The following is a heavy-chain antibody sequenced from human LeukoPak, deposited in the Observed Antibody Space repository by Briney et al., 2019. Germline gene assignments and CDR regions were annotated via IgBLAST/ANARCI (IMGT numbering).Heavy chain of an antibody. V-gene: IGHV1-2*02. Sequence: GASVKVSCKTSGYSFTDYYMHWLRQAPGQALEWMVWINPNSGGTSSAQKFQGRVTMTRDTSITTVYMEVSWLTSDDTAIYYCARADRLHGGPYLIGPWGQGTLVTVSS. D-gene: IGHD2-21*01. J-gene: IGHJ5*02. CDR2: INPNSGGT. CDR3: ARADRLHGGPYLIGP. CDR1: GYSFTDYY.